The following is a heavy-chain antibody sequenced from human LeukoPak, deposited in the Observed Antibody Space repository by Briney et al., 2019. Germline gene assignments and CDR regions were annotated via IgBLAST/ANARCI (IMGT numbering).Heavy chain of an antibody. V-gene: IGHV1-24*01. J-gene: IGHJ4*02. CDR2: FDPEDGET. CDR1: GYTLTELS. Sequence: ASVKVSCKFSGYTLTELSMHWVRQAPGKGLEWMGGFDPEDGETIYAQKFQGRVTMTEDTSTDTAYMELSSLRSEDTAVYYCATEFNYGGYDSSGYYVYWGQGTLVTVSS. D-gene: IGHD3-22*01. CDR3: ATEFNYGGYDSSGYYVY.